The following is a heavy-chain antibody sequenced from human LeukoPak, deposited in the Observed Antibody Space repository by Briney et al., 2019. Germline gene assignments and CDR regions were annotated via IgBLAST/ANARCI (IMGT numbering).Heavy chain of an antibody. D-gene: IGHD3-9*01. V-gene: IGHV4-34*01. CDR3: ARALLRYFDWFEDWFDP. J-gene: IGHJ5*02. Sequence: PSETLSLTCAVYGGSFSGYYWSWIRQPPGKGLEWIGEINHSGSTNYNPSLKSRVTISVDTSKNQFSLKLSSVTAADTAVYYCARALLRYFDWFEDWFDPWGQGTLVTVSS. CDR1: GGSFSGYY. CDR2: INHSGST.